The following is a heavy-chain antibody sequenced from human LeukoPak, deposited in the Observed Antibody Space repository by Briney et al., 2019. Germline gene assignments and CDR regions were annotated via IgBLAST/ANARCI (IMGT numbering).Heavy chain of an antibody. CDR1: GFTLSSYW. Sequence: GGSLRLSCAASGFTLSSYWMSWVRQAPGKGLEWVANIKQDGSEKYYVDSVKGRFTISRDNAKNSLYLQMNSLRAEDTAVYYCAREGYSVGPDYWGQGTLVTVSS. J-gene: IGHJ4*02. V-gene: IGHV3-7*01. D-gene: IGHD5/OR15-5a*01. CDR3: AREGYSVGPDY. CDR2: IKQDGSEK.